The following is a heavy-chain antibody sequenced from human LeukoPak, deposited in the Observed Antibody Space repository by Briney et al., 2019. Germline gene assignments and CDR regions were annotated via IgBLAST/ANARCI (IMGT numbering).Heavy chain of an antibody. V-gene: IGHV4-59*01. J-gene: IGHJ6*03. D-gene: IGHD3-10*01. CDR1: GGSISSYY. CDR2: IYYSGST. Sequence: SETLSLTCTVSGGSISSYYWSWIRQAPGKALEWIGYIYYSGSTNYNPSLKSRVTISVDTSKNQFSLKLSSVTTADTAVYYCARVEEGYGSGRRGNFYYYYMDVWGKGTTVTISS. CDR3: ARVEEGYGSGRRGNFYYYYMDV.